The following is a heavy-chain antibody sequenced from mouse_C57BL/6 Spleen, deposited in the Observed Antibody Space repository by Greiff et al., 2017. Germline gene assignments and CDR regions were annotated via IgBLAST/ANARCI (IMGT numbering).Heavy chain of an antibody. CDR1: GFTFRDYG. V-gene: IGHV5-17*01. D-gene: IGHD2-3*01. J-gene: IGHJ4*01. CDR2: ISSGSSTI. CDR3: ASMKVYYAMDY. Sequence: EVKLMASGGCLVKPGGSLKLSCAASGFTFRDYGMHWVRQAPEKGLEWVAYISSGSSTIYYADTVKGRFTLSRDNAKNTLLLQMTSLRSEDTAMYYCASMKVYYAMDYWGQGTSVTVSS.